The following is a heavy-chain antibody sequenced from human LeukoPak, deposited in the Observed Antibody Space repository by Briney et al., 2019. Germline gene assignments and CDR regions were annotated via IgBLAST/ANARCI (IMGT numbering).Heavy chain of an antibody. J-gene: IGHJ4*02. Sequence: GGSLRLPCAASGFTFSSYAMSCVRQAPGKGLEWVSAISGSGGSTYYADSVKGRFTISRDNSKNTLYLQMNSLRAEDTAVYYCAKWAVGDSSGYYYGYWGQGTLVTVSS. D-gene: IGHD3-22*01. CDR2: ISGSGGST. V-gene: IGHV3-23*01. CDR3: AKWAVGDSSGYYYGY. CDR1: GFTFSSYA.